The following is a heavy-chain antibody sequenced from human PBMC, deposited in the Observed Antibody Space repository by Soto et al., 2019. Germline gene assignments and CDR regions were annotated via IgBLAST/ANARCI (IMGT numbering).Heavy chain of an antibody. CDR2: VTSRGDTT. J-gene: IGHJ4*02. CDR3: AKDRLGGGLDY. Sequence: EVQLLQSGGGLVQPGGSLRLSCAASGFIFSNYAMNWVRQAPGKGLEWVSIVTSRGDTTYYADSVKGRFTISRDNSKNPLHLQVNSLTAEYTAVYYCAKDRLGGGLDYWGQGTLVSVSS. CDR1: GFIFSNYA. D-gene: IGHD3-16*01. V-gene: IGHV3-23*01.